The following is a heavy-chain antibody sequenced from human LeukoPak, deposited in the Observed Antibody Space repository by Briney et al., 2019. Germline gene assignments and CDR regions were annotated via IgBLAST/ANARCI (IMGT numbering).Heavy chain of an antibody. CDR3: ARDLSNAFDI. D-gene: IGHD3-16*02. CDR2: IIPIFGTA. J-gene: IGHJ3*02. V-gene: IGHV1-69*13. Sequence: ASVKVSCKASGGTFSSYAISWVRQAPGQGLEWMGGIIPIFGTANYAQKFQGRVTITADESTSTAYMELSSLRSEDTAVYYCARDLSNAFDIWGQGTMVTVSS. CDR1: GGTFSSYA.